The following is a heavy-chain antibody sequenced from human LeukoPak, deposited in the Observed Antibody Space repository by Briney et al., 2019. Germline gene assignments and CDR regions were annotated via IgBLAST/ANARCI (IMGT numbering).Heavy chain of an antibody. D-gene: IGHD6-19*01. Sequence: PSETLSLTCAVYGGSFSDFYWSWIRQPPGKGLEWIGEINHSGSTNYNPSLKTRATISVDASKKQFSLKVTSVTAADTAVYYCARGLRDSSGWWGWFDPWGPGTLVTVSS. CDR2: INHSGST. CDR3: ARGLRDSSGWWGWFDP. CDR1: GGSFSDFY. V-gene: IGHV4-34*01. J-gene: IGHJ5*02.